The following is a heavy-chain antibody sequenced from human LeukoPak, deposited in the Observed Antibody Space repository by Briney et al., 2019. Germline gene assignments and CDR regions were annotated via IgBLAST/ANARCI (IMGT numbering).Heavy chain of an antibody. CDR1: GFTFIKYY. Sequence: ASVKVSCKASGFTFIKYYMHWVRQAPGQGLEWMGIINPSGDSTSYAQKFRGRVTVTRDTSTSTVYMELSSLRSEDTAVYYCALGARGITGAADYWGQGTLVTVSS. J-gene: IGHJ4*02. CDR3: ALGARGITGAADY. CDR2: INPSGDST. V-gene: IGHV1-46*01. D-gene: IGHD1-20*01.